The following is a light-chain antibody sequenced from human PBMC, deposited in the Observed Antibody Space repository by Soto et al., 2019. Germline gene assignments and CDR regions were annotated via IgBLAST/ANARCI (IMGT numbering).Light chain of an antibody. CDR3: LSYDNSLSGAWV. CDR1: RSNLGAGYD. CDR2: ANN. J-gene: IGLJ3*02. Sequence: QAVVTQPPSVSGAPGQGITISCTGTRSNLGAGYDVHWYQQLPGAAPKLLIYANNKRPSGVLDRFSGSKSGTSASLAITGLQAEDEADYYCLSYDNSLSGAWVFGGGTKLTVL. V-gene: IGLV1-40*01.